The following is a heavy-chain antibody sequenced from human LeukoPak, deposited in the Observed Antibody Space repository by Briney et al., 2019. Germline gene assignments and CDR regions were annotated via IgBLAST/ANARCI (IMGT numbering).Heavy chain of an antibody. CDR3: ARAQRVAAAGVFDY. Sequence: GASVKVSCKASGGTFSSYAISWVRQAPGQGLEWMGGIIPIFGTANYAQKFQGRVTITADESTSTAYMEPSSLRSEDTAVYYCARAQRVAAAGVFDYWGQGTLVTVSS. V-gene: IGHV1-69*13. CDR1: GGTFSSYA. CDR2: IIPIFGTA. D-gene: IGHD6-13*01. J-gene: IGHJ4*02.